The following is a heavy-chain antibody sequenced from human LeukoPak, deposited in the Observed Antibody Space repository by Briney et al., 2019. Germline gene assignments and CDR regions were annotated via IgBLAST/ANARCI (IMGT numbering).Heavy chain of an antibody. D-gene: IGHD1-26*01. J-gene: IGHJ5*02. CDR2: MNPNSGNT. Sequence: ASVKVSCKASGYTFTSYDINWVRQATGQGLEWMGWMNPNSGNTGYAQKFQGRVTITRNTSISTAYMELSRLRSDDTAVYYCASGGLALKFDPWGQGTLVTVSS. V-gene: IGHV1-8*03. CDR1: GYTFTSYD. CDR3: ASGGLALKFDP.